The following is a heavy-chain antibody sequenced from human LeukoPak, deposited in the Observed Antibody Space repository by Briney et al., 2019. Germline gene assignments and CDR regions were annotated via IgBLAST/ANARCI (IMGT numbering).Heavy chain of an antibody. D-gene: IGHD2-15*01. CDR3: ARALERKDCSGGSCIRRGRNWFDP. CDR2: IYHSGST. Sequence: SETLSLTCAVSGGSISSGGYSWSWIRQPPGKGLEWIGYIYHSGSTYYNPSLKSRVTISVDTSKNQFSLKLSSVTAADTAVYYCARALERKDCSGGSCIRRGRNWFDPWGQGTLVTVSS. J-gene: IGHJ5*02. V-gene: IGHV4-30-2*01. CDR1: GGSISSGGYS.